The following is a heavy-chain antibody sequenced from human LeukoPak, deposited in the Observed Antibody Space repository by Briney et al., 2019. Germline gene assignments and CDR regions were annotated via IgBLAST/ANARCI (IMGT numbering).Heavy chain of an antibody. V-gene: IGHV4-39*01. CDR3: ARRGSRSDYYDSSGPLDRGFDY. CDR2: IYYSGST. Sequence: SETLSLTCTVSGGSISSSSYYWGWIRQPPGKGLEWIGSIYYSGSTYYNPSLKSRVTISVDTSKNQFSLKLSSVTAADTAVYYCARRGSRSDYYDSSGPLDRGFDYWGQGTLVTVSS. CDR1: GGSISSSSYY. D-gene: IGHD3-22*01. J-gene: IGHJ4*02.